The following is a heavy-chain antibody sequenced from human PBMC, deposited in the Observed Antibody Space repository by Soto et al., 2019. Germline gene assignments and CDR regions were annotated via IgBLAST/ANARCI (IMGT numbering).Heavy chain of an antibody. CDR3: ARVRSDYIWGTYRYLVDY. J-gene: IGHJ4*02. D-gene: IGHD3-16*02. Sequence: GGSLRLSCAASGFTFRSYWMSWVRQAPGKGLEWVANIKQDGNEKYYVDSVKGRFTISRDNAKISLYLQMNSLRAEDTAVYYCARVRSDYIWGTYRYLVDYWGQGTLVTVSS. V-gene: IGHV3-7*01. CDR1: GFTFRSYW. CDR2: IKQDGNEK.